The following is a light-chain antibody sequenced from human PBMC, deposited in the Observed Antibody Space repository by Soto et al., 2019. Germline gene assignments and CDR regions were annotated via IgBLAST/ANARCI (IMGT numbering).Light chain of an antibody. CDR1: QTISSN. Sequence: IVMTQSPATLSVSPWERATLSCRASQTISSNLAWYQQKPGQAPRLLIYGASTRATGIPARFSGSGSGTEFTLTISSLQSEDFAVYYCQQYSNWPSWTFGQGT. J-gene: IGKJ1*01. V-gene: IGKV3-15*01. CDR3: QQYSNWPSWT. CDR2: GAS.